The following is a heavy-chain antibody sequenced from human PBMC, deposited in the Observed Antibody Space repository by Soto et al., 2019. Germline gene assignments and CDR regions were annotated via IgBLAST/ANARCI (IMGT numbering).Heavy chain of an antibody. Sequence: QVQLQESGPGLVKPSETLSLTCTVSDGSIGSDYWRWIRQPPGKGLEWLGNIDYIGNTNYNPSLKSRVHMSIDTPKNRFSLKLASATTADTAVYYCARMFDNYVNGNWFDPWGQGTLVTVSS. V-gene: IGHV4-59*01. CDR1: DGSIGSDY. CDR2: IDYIGNT. CDR3: ARMFDNYVNGNWFDP. D-gene: IGHD3-10*02. J-gene: IGHJ5*02.